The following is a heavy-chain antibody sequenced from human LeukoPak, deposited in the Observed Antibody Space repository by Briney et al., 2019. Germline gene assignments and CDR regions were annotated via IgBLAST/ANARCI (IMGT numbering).Heavy chain of an antibody. CDR3: AGDHGYYDSSGYYDAFDI. V-gene: IGHV3-21*01. Sequence: GGSLRLSCAASGFTFSSYSMNWVRQAPGKGLEWVSSISSSSSYIYYADSVKGRFTISRDNAKNSLYLQMNSLRAEDTAVYYCAGDHGYYDSSGYYDAFDIWGQGTMVTVSS. CDR2: ISSSSSYI. D-gene: IGHD3-22*01. CDR1: GFTFSSYS. J-gene: IGHJ3*02.